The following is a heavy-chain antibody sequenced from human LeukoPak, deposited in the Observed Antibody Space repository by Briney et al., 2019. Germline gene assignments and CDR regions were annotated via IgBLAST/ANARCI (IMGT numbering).Heavy chain of an antibody. D-gene: IGHD5-24*01. Sequence: PSETLSLTCTVSGGSISSYHWSWIRQPPGKGLEWIGYIYYSGSTKYNPSLKSRVTISVDTSKNQFSLKLSSVTAADTAVYYCARGARAGYNLEPFDYWGQGTLVTVSS. V-gene: IGHV4-59*08. CDR3: ARGARAGYNLEPFDY. J-gene: IGHJ4*02. CDR1: GGSISSYH. CDR2: IYYSGST.